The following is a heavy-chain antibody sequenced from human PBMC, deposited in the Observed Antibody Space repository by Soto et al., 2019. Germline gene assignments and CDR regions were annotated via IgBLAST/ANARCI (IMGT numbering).Heavy chain of an antibody. D-gene: IGHD1-26*01. CDR1: EFTFSSHL. J-gene: IGHJ4*02. Sequence: VQLVESGGGVFQPWRSLRLSCVASEFTFSSHLMHWVRHAPGKGLEWVAFISNDGDYKNYADSVKGRFTISRDNSKDPVYLEIHSLRPEDTALYHCARDEAFSAPYYLDYWGQGTLVIVS. V-gene: IGHV3-30*03. CDR3: ARDEAFSAPYYLDY. CDR2: ISNDGDYK.